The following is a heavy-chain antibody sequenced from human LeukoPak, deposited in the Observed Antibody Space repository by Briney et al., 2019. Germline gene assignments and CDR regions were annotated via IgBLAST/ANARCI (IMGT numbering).Heavy chain of an antibody. V-gene: IGHV3-15*01. CDR3: TTDGVLLRPLTRDY. D-gene: IGHD2-8*01. CDR1: GFTFSNAW. Sequence: GGSLRLSCAASGFTFSNAWMSWVRQAPGKGLEWVGRIKSKTDGGTTDYAAPVKGRFTISRDDSKNTLYLQMNSLKTEDTAVYYCTTDGVLLRPLTRDYWGQGTLVTVSS. CDR2: IKSKTDGGTT. J-gene: IGHJ4*02.